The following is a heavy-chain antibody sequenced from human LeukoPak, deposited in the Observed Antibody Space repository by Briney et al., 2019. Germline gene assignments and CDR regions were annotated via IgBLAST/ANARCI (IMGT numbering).Heavy chain of an antibody. V-gene: IGHV3-48*01. CDR1: GFTFSSYG. Sequence: PGGSLRLSCAASGFTFSSYGIHWVRQAPGKGLEWVSYISSSSSTIYYADSVKGRFTISRDNAKNSLYLQMNSLRAEDTAVYYCARESGGVYSSGWFPFDYWGQGTLVTVSS. D-gene: IGHD6-19*01. J-gene: IGHJ4*02. CDR2: ISSSSSTI. CDR3: ARESGGVYSSGWFPFDY.